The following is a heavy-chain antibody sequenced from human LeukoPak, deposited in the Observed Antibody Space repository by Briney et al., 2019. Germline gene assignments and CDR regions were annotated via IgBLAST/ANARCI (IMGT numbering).Heavy chain of an antibody. CDR2: IYYSGST. CDR1: GGSNNSYY. CDR3: ARVFSSWYGGYYFDY. V-gene: IGHV4-59*08. Sequence: SETLSLTCTVSGGSNNSYYWSWIRQPPGKGLEWIGYIYYSGSTNYNPSLKSRVTISVDTSKNQFSLKLSSVTAADTAVYYCARVFSSWYGGYYFDYWGQGTLVTVSS. D-gene: IGHD6-13*01. J-gene: IGHJ4*02.